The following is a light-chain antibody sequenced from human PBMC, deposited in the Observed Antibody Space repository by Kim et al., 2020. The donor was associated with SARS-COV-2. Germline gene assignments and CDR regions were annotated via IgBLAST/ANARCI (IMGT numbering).Light chain of an antibody. CDR3: KQYNYYTT. CDR2: GAS. Sequence: DIQMTHSPSTLSASVGDRVTITCRASQSIGHWLAWYQQKPGKAPNLLIYGASTLRSGVPSRFRGSGSGTEFTLTITSLQPDDFATYFCKQYNYYTTFGQGTRVEI. V-gene: IGKV1-5*01. J-gene: IGKJ1*01. CDR1: QSIGHW.